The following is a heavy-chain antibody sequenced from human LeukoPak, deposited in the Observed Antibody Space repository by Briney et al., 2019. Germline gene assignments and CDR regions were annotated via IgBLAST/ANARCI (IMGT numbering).Heavy chain of an antibody. CDR3: ARSDIVVVPAAMSDAFDI. CDR2: ISSSSSYI. Sequence: GGSLRLSCAASGFRFSSYEMHWVRQATGKGLEWVSSISSSSSYIYYADSVKGRFTISRDNAKNSLYLQMNSLRAEDTAVYYCARSDIVVVPAAMSDAFDIWGQGTMVTVSS. D-gene: IGHD2-2*01. V-gene: IGHV3-21*01. CDR1: GFRFSSYE. J-gene: IGHJ3*02.